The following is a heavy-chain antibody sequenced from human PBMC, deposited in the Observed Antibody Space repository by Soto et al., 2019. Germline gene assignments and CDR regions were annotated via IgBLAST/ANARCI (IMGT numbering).Heavy chain of an antibody. Sequence: QVQLVQSGAEVKKPGSSVKVSCKASGGTFSSYTISWVRQAPGQGLEWMGRIIPILGIANYAQKFQGRVTXTXDXXTSTAYKELSSLRSEDTAVYYCARDIVATIQWFDPGAREPWSPSPQ. D-gene: IGHD5-12*01. J-gene: IGHJ5*02. CDR2: IIPILGIA. V-gene: IGHV1-69*02. CDR1: GGTFSSYT. CDR3: ARDIVATIQWFDP.